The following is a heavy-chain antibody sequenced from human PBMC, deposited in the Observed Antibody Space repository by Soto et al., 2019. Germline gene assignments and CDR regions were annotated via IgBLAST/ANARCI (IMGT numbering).Heavy chain of an antibody. CDR1: GFTFSSYG. Sequence: QVQLVESGGGVVQPRRSLRLSCAASGFTFSSYGMHWVRQAPGKGLEWVAVIWYDGSNKYYADSVKGRFTISRDNSKNTLYLQMNSLRAEDTAVYYCARDMGSSWPYPDYWGQGTLVTVSS. J-gene: IGHJ4*02. CDR3: ARDMGSSWPYPDY. D-gene: IGHD6-13*01. V-gene: IGHV3-33*01. CDR2: IWYDGSNK.